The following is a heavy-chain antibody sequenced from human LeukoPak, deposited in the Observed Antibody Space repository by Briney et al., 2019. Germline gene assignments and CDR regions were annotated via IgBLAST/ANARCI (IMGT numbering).Heavy chain of an antibody. CDR1: GYTFTDYY. Sequence: GASVKVSCKASGYTFTDYYMHWVQQAPGKGLEWMGRVDPEDGETIYAEKFQGRVTITADTSTDTAYMELSSLRSEDTAVYYCATDQVVPASDYYYMDVWGKGTTVTVSS. CDR2: VDPEDGET. CDR3: ATDQVVPASDYYYMDV. J-gene: IGHJ6*03. D-gene: IGHD2-2*01. V-gene: IGHV1-69-2*01.